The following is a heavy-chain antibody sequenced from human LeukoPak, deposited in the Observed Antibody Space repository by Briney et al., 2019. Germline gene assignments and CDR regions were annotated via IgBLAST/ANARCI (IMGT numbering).Heavy chain of an antibody. D-gene: IGHD3-22*01. J-gene: IGHJ4*02. CDR3: ARDQYYYDSSGYLTFDY. Sequence: SQTLSLTCAISGDSVSSNSAAWNWIRQSPSRGLEWLGRTYYRSKWYNDYAVSVKSRITINPDTSKNQFSLKLSSVTAADTAVYYCARDQYYYDSSGYLTFDYWGQGTLVTVSS. V-gene: IGHV6-1*01. CDR1: GDSVSSNSAA. CDR2: TYYRSKWYN.